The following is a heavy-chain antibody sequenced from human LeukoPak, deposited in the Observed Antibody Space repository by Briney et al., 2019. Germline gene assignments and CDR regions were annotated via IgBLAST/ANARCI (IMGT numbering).Heavy chain of an antibody. CDR2: IYYSGST. CDR1: GGSISSYY. CDR3: ARGGGLYDILTGYGASYGMDV. J-gene: IGHJ6*02. Sequence: PSETLSLTCTVSGGSISSYYWSWIRQPPGKGLEWIGYIYYSGSTNYNPSLKSRVTISVDTSKNQFSLKLSSVTAADTAVYYCARGGGLYDILTGYGASYGMDVWGQGTTVTVSS. D-gene: IGHD3-9*01. V-gene: IGHV4-59*08.